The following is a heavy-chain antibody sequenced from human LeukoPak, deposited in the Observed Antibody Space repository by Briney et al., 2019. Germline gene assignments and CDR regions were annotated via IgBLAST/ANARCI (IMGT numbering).Heavy chain of an antibody. Sequence: SVKVSCKASGYTFTSYGISWGRQAPGQGLEWMGGIIPIFGTANYAQKFQGRVTITADESTSTAYMELSSLRSEDTAVYYCAVEDIVVVPAAPRTGYYYYGMDVWGQGTTVTVSS. J-gene: IGHJ6*02. CDR3: AVEDIVVVPAAPRTGYYYYGMDV. CDR1: GYTFTSYG. CDR2: IIPIFGTA. D-gene: IGHD2-2*01. V-gene: IGHV1-69*13.